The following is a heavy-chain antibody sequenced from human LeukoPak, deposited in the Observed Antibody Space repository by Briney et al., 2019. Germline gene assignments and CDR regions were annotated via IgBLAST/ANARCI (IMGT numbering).Heavy chain of an antibody. J-gene: IGHJ4*02. CDR1: GFTFSSYA. CDR2: ISYDGSNK. D-gene: IGHD1-26*01. CDR3: ARDSAVGATFFDY. Sequence: GGSLRLSCAASGFTFSSYAMQWVRQAPGKGLEWVAVISYDGSNKYYADSVKGRFTISRDNSKNTLYLQMNSLRAEDTAVYYCARDSAVGATFFDYWGQGTLVTVSS. V-gene: IGHV3-30-3*01.